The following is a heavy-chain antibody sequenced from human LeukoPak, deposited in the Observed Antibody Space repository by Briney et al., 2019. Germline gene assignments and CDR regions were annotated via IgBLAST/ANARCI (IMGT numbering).Heavy chain of an antibody. V-gene: IGHV1-58*02. CDR3: AAQLGYSSGWFGSDY. Sequence: SVKVSCKASGFTFTSSAMQWVRQARGQRLEWIGWIVVGSGNTNYAQKFQERVTITRDMSTSTAYMELSSLRSEDTAVYYCAAQLGYSSGWFGSDYWGQGTLVTVSS. J-gene: IGHJ4*02. CDR2: IVVGSGNT. D-gene: IGHD6-19*01. CDR1: GFTFTSSA.